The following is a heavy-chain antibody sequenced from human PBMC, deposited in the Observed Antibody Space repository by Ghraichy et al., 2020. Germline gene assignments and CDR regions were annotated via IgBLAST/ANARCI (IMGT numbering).Heavy chain of an antibody. CDR2: INHSGST. Sequence: SETLSLTCAVYGGSFSGYYWSWIRQPPGKGLEWIGEINHSGSTNYNPSLKSRVTISVDTSKNQFSLKLSSVTAADTAVYYCARGPVVPAARVEGWFDPWGQGTLVTVSS. J-gene: IGHJ5*02. V-gene: IGHV4-34*01. D-gene: IGHD2-2*01. CDR3: ARGPVVPAARVEGWFDP. CDR1: GGSFSGYY.